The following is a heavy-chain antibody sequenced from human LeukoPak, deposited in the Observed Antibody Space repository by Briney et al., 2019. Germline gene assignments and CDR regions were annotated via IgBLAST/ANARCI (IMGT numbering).Heavy chain of an antibody. CDR1: GFTVSNNY. CDR2: IYSGGST. J-gene: IGHJ3*02. V-gene: IGHV3-53*05. D-gene: IGHD2-21*02. Sequence: GGSLRLSCAVSGFTVSNNYMGWVHQAPGKGLEWVSIIYSGGSTYYTDSVKGRFTISRDNSKNTLYLHVNSLRAEDTAVYYCARVMRDLREGYDIWGQGTMVTISS. CDR3: ARVMRDLREGYDI.